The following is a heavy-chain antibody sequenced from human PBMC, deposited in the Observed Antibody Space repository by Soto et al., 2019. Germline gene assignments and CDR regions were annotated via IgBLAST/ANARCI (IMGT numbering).Heavy chain of an antibody. Sequence: EVQLLQSGGGLVQPGGSLRLSCVGSGFTFSRYAMIWVRQTPGKGLEWVSGIGDRGTTTYYADSVKGRFTISRDNSGNTLLLQTNSLRAEDTAVDYCAKDRVGDYYYCGMDVWGQGTTVTVS. CDR3: AKDRVGDYYYCGMDV. V-gene: IGHV3-23*01. CDR1: GFTFSRYA. CDR2: IGDRGTTT. J-gene: IGHJ6*02. D-gene: IGHD3-10*01.